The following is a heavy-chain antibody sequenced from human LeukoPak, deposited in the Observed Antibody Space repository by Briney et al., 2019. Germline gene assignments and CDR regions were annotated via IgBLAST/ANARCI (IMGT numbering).Heavy chain of an antibody. D-gene: IGHD6-19*01. CDR2: INHSGST. V-gene: IGHV4-34*01. J-gene: IGHJ4*02. CDR1: GGSFSGYY. Sequence: SETLSLTCAVYGGSFSGYYWSWIRQPPGKGLEWIGEINHSGSTNYSPSLKSRVTISVDTSKNQFSLKLSSVTAADTAVYYCARESRRARSVDYWGQGTLVTVSS. CDR3: ARESRRARSVDY.